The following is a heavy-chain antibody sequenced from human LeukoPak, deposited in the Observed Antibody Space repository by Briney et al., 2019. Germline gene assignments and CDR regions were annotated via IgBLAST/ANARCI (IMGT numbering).Heavy chain of an antibody. CDR1: GGSISSYY. Sequence: KTSETLSLTCTVSGGSISSYYWSWIRQPPGKGLEWIGYIYYSGSTNYNPSLKSRVTISVDTSKNQFSLKLSSVTAADTAVYYCARVRDPKQHDASDIWGQGTMVTVSS. CDR2: IYYSGST. J-gene: IGHJ3*02. V-gene: IGHV4-59*01. CDR3: ARVRDPKQHDASDI. D-gene: IGHD6-13*01.